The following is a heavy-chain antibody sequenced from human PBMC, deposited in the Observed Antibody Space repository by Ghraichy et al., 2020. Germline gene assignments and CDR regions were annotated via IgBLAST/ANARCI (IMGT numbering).Heavy chain of an antibody. Sequence: SCIASGFRFDSYWMSWVRQAPGKGLEWVASIDQGGNDRYSAASVKGRFTITRDSAKNSLHLQMNSLRVDDSAVYYCARLRIYNYGLEYFDLWGRGALVTVSS. D-gene: IGHD5-12*01. V-gene: IGHV3-7*03. CDR1: GFRFDSYW. CDR2: IDQGGNDR. J-gene: IGHJ2*01. CDR3: ARLRIYNYGLEYFDL.